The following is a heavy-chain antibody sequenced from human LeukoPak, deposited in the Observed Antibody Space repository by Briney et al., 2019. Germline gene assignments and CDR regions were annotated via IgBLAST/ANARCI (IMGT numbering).Heavy chain of an antibody. J-gene: IGHJ6*03. CDR3: ASLPYPHCYDSSGQLNTSYDYMDV. CDR2: NIPIFGTA. Sequence: SVKVSCKASGGTFSSYAISWVRQAPGQGLEWMGGNIPIFGTANYAQKFQGRVTITTDESTSTAYMELSSLRSEDTAVYYCASLPYPHCYDSSGQLNTSYDYMDVWGTGTTVTVSS. D-gene: IGHD3-22*01. CDR1: GGTFSSYA. V-gene: IGHV1-69*05.